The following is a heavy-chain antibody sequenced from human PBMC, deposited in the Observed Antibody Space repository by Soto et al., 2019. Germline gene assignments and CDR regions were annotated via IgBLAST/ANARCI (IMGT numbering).Heavy chain of an antibody. Sequence: GGSLRLSCAASGFTFTSYAMNWVRQAPGTGLEWVSTISGSGGTTYYADSVKGRFTISRDNSKSTLYLQMSSVRAEDTAIYYCAKDLGYDILTGCYIHAFDVRGKGTMVTVSS. D-gene: IGHD3-9*01. J-gene: IGHJ3*01. CDR2: ISGSGGTT. CDR1: GFTFTSYA. V-gene: IGHV3-23*01. CDR3: AKDLGYDILTGCYIHAFDV.